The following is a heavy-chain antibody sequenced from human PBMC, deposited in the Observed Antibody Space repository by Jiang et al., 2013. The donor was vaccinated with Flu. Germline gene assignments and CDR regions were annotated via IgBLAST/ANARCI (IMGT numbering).Heavy chain of an antibody. V-gene: IGHV2-5*02. J-gene: IGHJ4*02. D-gene: IGHD6-19*01. CDR2: IYWDDDK. Sequence: KPTQTLTLTCTFSGFSLSTSGVGVGWIRQPPGKALEWLALIYWDDDKRYSPSLKSRLTITKDTSKNQVVLTMTNMDPVDTATYYCAHSGPTRIAVAGTIFDYWGQGPWSPSPQ. CDR3: AHSGPTRIAVAGTIFDY. CDR1: GFSLSTSGVG.